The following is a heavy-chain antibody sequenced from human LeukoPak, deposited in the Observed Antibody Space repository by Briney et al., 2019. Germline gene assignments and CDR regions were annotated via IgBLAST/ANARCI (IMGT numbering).Heavy chain of an antibody. Sequence: GGSLRLSCAASGFTFSNYGKRWFRQAPPERLQGVGVIRYDGSNKYCEHSLKSRFTVSRDNPKNNLSLHMSTVTAEDTAGYYCAREKNDDSDYSYMDVWGKGTTVTVSS. CDR2: IRYDGSNK. CDR1: GFTFSNYG. J-gene: IGHJ6*03. D-gene: IGHD4-11*01. V-gene: IGHV3-30*02. CDR3: AREKNDDSDYSYMDV.